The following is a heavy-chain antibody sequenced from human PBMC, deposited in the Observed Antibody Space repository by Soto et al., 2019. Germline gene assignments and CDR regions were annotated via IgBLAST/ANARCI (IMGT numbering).Heavy chain of an antibody. CDR1: GFTLGDYA. CDR2: IRSKAYGGTT. V-gene: IGHV3-49*03. D-gene: IGHD2-21*01. J-gene: IGHJ4*02. CDR3: TRDFPTSIADY. Sequence: PEGCLRRSCTACGFTLGDYAMSWFRQAPGKGLERVGFIRSKAYGGTTEYAASVKGRFTISRDDSKSIAYLQMNSLKTEDTAVYYCTRDFPTSIADYWGKGTLGAVSS.